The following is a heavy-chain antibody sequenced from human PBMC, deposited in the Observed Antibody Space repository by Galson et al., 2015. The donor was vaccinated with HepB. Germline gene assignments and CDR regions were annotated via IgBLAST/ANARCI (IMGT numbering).Heavy chain of an antibody. V-gene: IGHV3-23*01. CDR3: VKGEKGVDY. CDR1: GFTFNNYA. CDR2: ISYNGGGI. Sequence: SLRLSCAASGFTFNNYAMNWVRQAPGKGLEWVSVISYNGGGIYYADSVKGRFTISRDNSKNTLYLQMNSLRAEDTATYYCVKGEKGVDYWGQGTLVIVSS. J-gene: IGHJ4*02.